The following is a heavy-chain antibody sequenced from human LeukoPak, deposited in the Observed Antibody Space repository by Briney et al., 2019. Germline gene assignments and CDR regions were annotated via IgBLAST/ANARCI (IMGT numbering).Heavy chain of an antibody. CDR3: ATPEGQRAFDI. CDR2: ISSSSSYI. CDR1: GFTFSSYS. J-gene: IGHJ3*02. D-gene: IGHD6-25*01. Sequence: GGSLRLSCAASGFTFSSYSMNWVRQAPGKGLEWVSSISSSSSYIYYADSVKGRFTISRDNAKNSLYLQMNSLRAEDTAVYYCATPEGQRAFDIWGQVTMVTVSS. V-gene: IGHV3-21*01.